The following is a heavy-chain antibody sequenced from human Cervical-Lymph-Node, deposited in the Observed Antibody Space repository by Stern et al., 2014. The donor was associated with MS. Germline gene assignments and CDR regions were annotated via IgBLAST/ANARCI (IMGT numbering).Heavy chain of an antibody. CDR3: ARDGRHTNNYGLDV. V-gene: IGHV1-69*01. CDR1: GGTFNVYA. CDR2: IIPIIGIA. Sequence: QLVQSGAEVKKPGSSVKVSCHTSGGTFNVYAINWLRQAPGQGLEWMGGIIPIIGIANYAQKFQGRVTITADESTRTSSMQLSSLTSNDTAVYYCARDGRHTNNYGLDVWGQGTTVTVS. J-gene: IGHJ6*02.